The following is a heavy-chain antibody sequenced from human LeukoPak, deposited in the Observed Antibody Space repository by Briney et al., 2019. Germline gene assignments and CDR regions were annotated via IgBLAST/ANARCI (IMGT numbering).Heavy chain of an antibody. J-gene: IGHJ4*02. V-gene: IGHV3-21*01. Sequence: GGSLRLSCAASGFTLSSYSMNWVRQAPGKGLEWVSSISSSSNYKYYADSVKGRFTISRDNAKNSLYLQMNSLGAEDTAVYYCARDARIAVAGTSPESSDYWGQGTLVTVSS. CDR3: ARDARIAVAGTSPESSDY. D-gene: IGHD6-19*01. CDR1: GFTLSSYS. CDR2: ISSSSNYK.